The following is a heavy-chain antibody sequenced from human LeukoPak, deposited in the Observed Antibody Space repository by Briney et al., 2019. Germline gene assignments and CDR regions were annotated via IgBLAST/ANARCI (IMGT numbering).Heavy chain of an antibody. Sequence: ASVKVSCKASGYTFTGYYMHWVRQAPGQGLEWMGWINPNSGGTNYAQKFQGRVTMTRDTSISTAYMELSRLRSDDTAVYYCARSPNVRGYSGYERDHSYWGQGTLVTVSS. D-gene: IGHD5-12*01. CDR3: ARSPNVRGYSGYERDHSY. V-gene: IGHV1-2*02. CDR2: INPNSGGT. J-gene: IGHJ4*02. CDR1: GYTFTGYY.